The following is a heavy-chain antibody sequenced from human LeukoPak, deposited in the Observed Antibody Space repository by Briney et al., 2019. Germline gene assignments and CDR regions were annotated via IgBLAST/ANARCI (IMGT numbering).Heavy chain of an antibody. CDR3: AIGPGGPNPNNGYSSSWYDWFDP. CDR2: ISSSSSYI. CDR1: GFTFSSYS. D-gene: IGHD6-13*01. V-gene: IGHV3-21*01. J-gene: IGHJ5*02. Sequence: GGSLRLSCAASGFTFSSYSMNWVRQAPGKGLEWVSSISSSSSYIYYADSVKGRFTISRDNAKNSLYLQMNSLRAEDTAVYYCAIGPGGPNPNNGYSSSWYDWFDPWGQGTLVTVSS.